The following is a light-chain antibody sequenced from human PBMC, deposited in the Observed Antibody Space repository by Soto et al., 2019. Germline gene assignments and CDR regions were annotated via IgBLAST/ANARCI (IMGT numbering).Light chain of an antibody. CDR3: SSYTTSNTRQIV. CDR1: SSDVGGYNY. Sequence: QSALTHPASVSGSPGQSITSSCTGTSSDVGGYNYVSWYQQHPGKAPKFMIYDVSNRPSGVSNRFSGSKSGNTASLTISGLQAEDEADYYCSSYTTSNTRQIVFGTGTKVTVL. V-gene: IGLV2-14*01. CDR2: DVS. J-gene: IGLJ1*01.